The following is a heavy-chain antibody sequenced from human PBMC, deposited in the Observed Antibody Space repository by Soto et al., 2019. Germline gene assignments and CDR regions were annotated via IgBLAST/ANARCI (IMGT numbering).Heavy chain of an antibody. J-gene: IGHJ6*02. Sequence: EVQLVESGGGLVKPGGSLRLSCAASGFTSSKYNINWVSQAPGKGLEWVSSIASVSNYIYYADSVKGRFTISRDTAKNSVSLQMNSLRAEDTAVYYCARGDDSSGSYLRYYYGMDAWGPETTVTVSS. D-gene: IGHD3-22*01. CDR3: ARGDDSSGSYLRYYYGMDA. CDR1: GFTSSKYN. V-gene: IGHV3-21*01. CDR2: IASVSNYI.